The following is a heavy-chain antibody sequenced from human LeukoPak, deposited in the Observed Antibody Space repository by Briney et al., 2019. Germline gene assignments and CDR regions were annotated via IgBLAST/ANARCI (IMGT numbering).Heavy chain of an antibody. V-gene: IGHV4-34*01. CDR2: INHSGST. Sequence: SETLSLTCAVYGGSFSGYYWSWIRQPPGKGLEWIGEINHSGSTNYNPSLKSRVTISVDTSKNQFSLKLSSVTAADTAVYYCARQSPEYDILTGCYGHFDYWGQGTLVTVSP. D-gene: IGHD3-9*01. J-gene: IGHJ4*02. CDR3: ARQSPEYDILTGCYGHFDY. CDR1: GGSFSGYY.